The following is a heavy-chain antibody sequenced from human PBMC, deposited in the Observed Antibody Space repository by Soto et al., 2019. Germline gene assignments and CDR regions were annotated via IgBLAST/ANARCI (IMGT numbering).Heavy chain of an antibody. Sequence: AGGSLSLSCAASGLPFSSYGMHWVRQAPGKGLEWVAVISYDGSNKYYADSVKGRFTISRDNSKNTLYLQMNSLRAEDTAVYYCAKDLGSSEFDYWGQGTLVTVSS. D-gene: IGHD1-26*01. CDR1: GLPFSSYG. J-gene: IGHJ4*02. V-gene: IGHV3-30*18. CDR3: AKDLGSSEFDY. CDR2: ISYDGSNK.